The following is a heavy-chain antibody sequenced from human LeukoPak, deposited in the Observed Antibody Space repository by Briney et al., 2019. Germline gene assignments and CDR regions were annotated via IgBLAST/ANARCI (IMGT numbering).Heavy chain of an antibody. CDR1: GFTFSSYS. Sequence: GGSLRLSCAVSGFTFSSYSMNWVRQAPGKGLEWISFIRRSSSDIYYADSVKGRFTISRDNAKNSLYLQMNSLRAEDTAVYCCAREWSGELIWGQGTLVTVSS. J-gene: IGHJ4*02. CDR3: AREWSGELI. D-gene: IGHD3-10*01. V-gene: IGHV3-48*01. CDR2: IRRSSSDI.